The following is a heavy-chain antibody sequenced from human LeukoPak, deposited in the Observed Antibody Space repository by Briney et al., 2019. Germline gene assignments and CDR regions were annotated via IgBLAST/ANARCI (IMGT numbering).Heavy chain of an antibody. CDR3: ARVGSGPLAVTFFDY. CDR1: GGSLTSGGSS. V-gene: IGHV4-30-2*01. D-gene: IGHD2-21*02. J-gene: IGHJ4*02. Sequence: PSETLSLTCTVSGGSLTSGGSSWTWIRQPPGKGLEWIGYIHHSGSTYYNESLKSRVAISIDTSKNQFSPRLTSVTAADTAVYYCARVGSGPLAVTFFDYWGQGALVTVSS. CDR2: IHHSGST.